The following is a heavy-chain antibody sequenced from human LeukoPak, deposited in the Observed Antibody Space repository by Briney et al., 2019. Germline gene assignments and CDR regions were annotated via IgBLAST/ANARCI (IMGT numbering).Heavy chain of an antibody. D-gene: IGHD5-24*01. CDR2: INPHSGGT. CDR1: GNTFIGYY. V-gene: IGHV1-2*02. Sequence: ASVKVSCKASGNTFIGYYMHWVRQAPGQGLEWMGWINPHSGGTNSEQNFQGRVTMSRDTSISTVYMELSRLRSDDTALYYCAREGVIGDGYNFFDYWGQGTLVTVSS. CDR3: AREGVIGDGYNFFDY. J-gene: IGHJ4*02.